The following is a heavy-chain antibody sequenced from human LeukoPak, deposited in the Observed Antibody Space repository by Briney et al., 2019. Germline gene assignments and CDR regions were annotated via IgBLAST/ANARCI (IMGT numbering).Heavy chain of an antibody. CDR1: GGSISSYY. J-gene: IGHJ5*02. CDR2: IYYSGHT. D-gene: IGHD6-13*01. Sequence: SETVSLICTVSGGSISSYYSSWIRQPPGKGLEWSGYIYYSGHTNYHPSLKSRVTISADTSKNQFSLKLSSVTAADTAVYYCATKGSSWHNWFDLWGEGTTVSSSS. V-gene: IGHV4-59*01. CDR3: ATKGSSWHNWFDL.